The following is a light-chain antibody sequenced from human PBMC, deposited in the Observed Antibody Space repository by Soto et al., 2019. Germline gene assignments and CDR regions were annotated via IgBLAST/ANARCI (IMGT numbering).Light chain of an antibody. CDR3: QKRRKWNPN. J-gene: IGKJ3*01. CDR1: QSVSSY. CDR2: DAS. Sequence: IFLTHSPSTLSLSPGERSTLSCRASQSVSSYLAWYQQKPGQAPRLLIYDASNRATGIPARFSGSGSVTELTITISSIEPEDFEVYSCQKRRKWNPNFGPGKKVDIK. V-gene: IGKV3-11*01.